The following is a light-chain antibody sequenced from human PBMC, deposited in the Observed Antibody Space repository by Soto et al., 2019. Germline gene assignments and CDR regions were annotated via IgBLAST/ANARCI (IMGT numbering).Light chain of an antibody. CDR2: GAS. Sequence: EIVLTQSPGTLSLSPGERATLSCRASQSVNSDYLGWFQQKPGQAPRLLIYGASSRATGIPDRFSGSGSGTDFTLTISRLEPEDFAVYYCHQYGSSPTFGQGTRLEIK. CDR1: QSVNSDY. V-gene: IGKV3-20*01. J-gene: IGKJ5*01. CDR3: HQYGSSPT.